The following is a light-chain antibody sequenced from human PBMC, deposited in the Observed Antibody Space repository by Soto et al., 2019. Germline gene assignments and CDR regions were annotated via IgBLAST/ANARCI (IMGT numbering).Light chain of an antibody. CDR3: QQYNSYWIT. CDR1: QSISSW. CDR2: KAS. J-gene: IGKJ5*01. Sequence: DIQMTQSPSTLSASVGDRVTITCRASQSISSWLAWYQQKPGKAPKLLIYKASSLESGVPSRFSGSVSGTEFTLTISSLQPDDFATYYCQQYNSYWITFGQGTRLEIK. V-gene: IGKV1-5*03.